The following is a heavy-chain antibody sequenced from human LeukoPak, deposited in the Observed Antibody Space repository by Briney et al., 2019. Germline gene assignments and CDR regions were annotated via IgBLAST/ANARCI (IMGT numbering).Heavy chain of an antibody. Sequence: GGSLRLSCAASGFTFSTYWMSWVRQAPGKGLEWVANIKQDGSEKYYVDSVKGRFTISRDNAKNSLYLQMNSLRDEDTAVYYYAKRYGDHEEYFQHWGQGTLVTVSS. CDR2: IKQDGSEK. D-gene: IGHD4-17*01. CDR3: AKRYGDHEEYFQH. V-gene: IGHV3-7*01. CDR1: GFTFSTYW. J-gene: IGHJ1*01.